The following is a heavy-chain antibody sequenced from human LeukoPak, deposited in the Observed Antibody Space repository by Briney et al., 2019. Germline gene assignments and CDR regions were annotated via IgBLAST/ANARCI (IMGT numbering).Heavy chain of an antibody. CDR3: ARVLIAAAGNDY. CDR1: GFTFSSYS. J-gene: IGHJ4*02. V-gene: IGHV3-21*01. D-gene: IGHD6-13*01. CDR2: ISSSSYI. Sequence: GGSLRLSCAASGFTFSSYSMNWVRQAPGKGLEWVSSISSSSYIYYADSVKGRFTISRDNAKNSLYLQMNSLRAEDTAVYYCARVLIAAAGNDYWGQGTLVTVSS.